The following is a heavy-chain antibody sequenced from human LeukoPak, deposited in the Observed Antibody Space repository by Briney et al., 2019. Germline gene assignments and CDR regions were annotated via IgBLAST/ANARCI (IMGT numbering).Heavy chain of an antibody. CDR1: GYTFTGYY. Sequence: ASVKVSCKASGYTFTGYYMHWVRQAPGQGLEWMGWINPNSGGTNYAQKFQGRVTMTRDTSISTAYMELSRLRSDDTAVYYCARDRVGGASWLCDYWGQGTLVTVSS. J-gene: IGHJ4*02. CDR3: ARDRVGGASWLCDY. V-gene: IGHV1-2*02. CDR2: INPNSGGT. D-gene: IGHD2-21*01.